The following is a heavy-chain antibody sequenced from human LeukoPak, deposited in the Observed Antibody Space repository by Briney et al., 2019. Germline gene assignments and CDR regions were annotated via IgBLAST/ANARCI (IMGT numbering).Heavy chain of an antibody. Sequence: GGSLRLSCAASGFTFSSYSMNWVRQAPGKGLEWVSSISSSSSYIYYADSVKGRFTISRDNAKNSLYLQMNSLRAEDTAVYYCARESYDWSGHFPRDFDYWGQGTLVTVSS. CDR2: ISSSSSYI. J-gene: IGHJ4*02. CDR1: GFTFSSYS. V-gene: IGHV3-21*01. CDR3: ARESYDWSGHFPRDFDY. D-gene: IGHD3-3*01.